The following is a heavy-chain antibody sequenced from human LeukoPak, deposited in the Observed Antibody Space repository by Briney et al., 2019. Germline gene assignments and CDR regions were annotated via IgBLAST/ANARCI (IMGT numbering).Heavy chain of an antibody. CDR1: GGTFSSYA. Sequence: ASVKVSCKASGGTFSSYAISWVRQAPGQGLEWMGWISAYNGNTNYAQKLQGRVTMTTDTSTSTAYMELRSLRSDDTAVYYCARTHPGLGPPHDYWGQGTLVTVSS. D-gene: IGHD1-14*01. CDR2: ISAYNGNT. CDR3: ARTHPGLGPPHDY. J-gene: IGHJ4*02. V-gene: IGHV1-18*01.